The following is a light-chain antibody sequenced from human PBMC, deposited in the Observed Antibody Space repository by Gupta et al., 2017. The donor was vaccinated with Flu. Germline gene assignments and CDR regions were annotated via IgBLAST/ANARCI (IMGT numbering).Light chain of an antibody. CDR2: AAS. CDR1: QGISTY. CDR3: QQDNSFPIT. J-gene: IGKJ4*01. V-gene: IGKV1-16*02. Sequence: DIQMTQSPSSLYASVGDRVTITCRASQGISTYLAWFQQKPGSAPKSLIYAASRLQSGVPSKFSGSGSGTXFTLTIXSLQPEDFATYYCQQDNSFPITFGXGTKVEIK.